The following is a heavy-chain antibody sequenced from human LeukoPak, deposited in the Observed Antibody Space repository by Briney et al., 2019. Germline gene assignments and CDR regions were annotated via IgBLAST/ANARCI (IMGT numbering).Heavy chain of an antibody. J-gene: IGHJ3*02. D-gene: IGHD3-16*02. CDR2: ITPIFGTA. V-gene: IGHV1-69*01. CDR1: GGTFSRFT. Sequence: ASVKVSCKASGGTFSRFTISWVRQAPGQGFEWMGGITPIFGTANFAQKFQGRVSITADESTSTAFMELSSLRSEDTAVYYCAREKDMITFGGVIARGDAFDIWGQGTMVTVSS. CDR3: AREKDMITFGGVIARGDAFDI.